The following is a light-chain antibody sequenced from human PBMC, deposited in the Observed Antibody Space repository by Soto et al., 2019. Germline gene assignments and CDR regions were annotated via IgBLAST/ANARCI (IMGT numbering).Light chain of an antibody. Sequence: QSALTQPPSVSGAPGQWVTISCTGSSSDIGAGYDVHWYQQLPGTAPKLIIYRHNNRPSGVPVRFSGSKSGTSASLAITGLEAEAEADYYYHSYDSSLSGPVVFGGGTKLTVL. CDR2: RHN. V-gene: IGLV1-40*01. CDR1: SSDIGAGYD. CDR3: HSYDSSLSGPVV. J-gene: IGLJ2*01.